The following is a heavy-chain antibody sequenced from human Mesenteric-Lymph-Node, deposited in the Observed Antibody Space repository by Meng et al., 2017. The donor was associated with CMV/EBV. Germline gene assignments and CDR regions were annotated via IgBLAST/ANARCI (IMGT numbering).Heavy chain of an antibody. CDR2: ITGSGGIT. CDR1: GFTFSSYG. V-gene: IGHV3-23*01. D-gene: IGHD5-12*01. J-gene: IGHJ2*01. Sequence: CAGSGFTFSSYGMSWVRQAPGKGLEWVSSITGSGGITFYADSVKGRLTISRDNSENTLYLQMNGLRAEDTAVYYCAKAYGGFWYFDLWGRGTLVTVSS. CDR3: AKAYGGFWYFDL.